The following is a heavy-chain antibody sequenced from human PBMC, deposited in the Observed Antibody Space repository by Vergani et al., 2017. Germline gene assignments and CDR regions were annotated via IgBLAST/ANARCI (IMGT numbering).Heavy chain of an antibody. J-gene: IGHJ4*02. D-gene: IGHD3-16*01. CDR3: AKHFRGWGIDY. CDR2: IQFDGSNQ. CDR1: GFTLSNYD. V-gene: IGHV3-30*02. Sequence: QVQLVESGGGVVQRGGSLRLSCATSGFTLSNYDMQWIRQGPGKGLEFVAFIQFDGSNQYYADSVKGRFTLSRDISKNTLYLQMNSLRTDDTATYYCAKHFRGWGIDYWGQGTQVSVSS.